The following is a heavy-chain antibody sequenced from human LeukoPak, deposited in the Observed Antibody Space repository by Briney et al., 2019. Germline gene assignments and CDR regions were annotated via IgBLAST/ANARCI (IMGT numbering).Heavy chain of an antibody. Sequence: PGGSLRLSCGASGLSSRRFWMSWVRQAPGKGLEWVANIKQDGSETSYVDSVKGRFIISRDNAKNSLYLQMSSLRAEDTAVYYCARAGGWTLYSDYWGQGTLVTVSS. D-gene: IGHD6-19*01. CDR2: IKQDGSET. CDR3: ARAGGWTLYSDY. J-gene: IGHJ4*02. V-gene: IGHV3-7*03. CDR1: GLSSRRFW.